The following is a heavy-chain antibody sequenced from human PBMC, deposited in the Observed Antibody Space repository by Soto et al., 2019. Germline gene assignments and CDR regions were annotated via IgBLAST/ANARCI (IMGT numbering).Heavy chain of an antibody. J-gene: IGHJ4*02. CDR2: IYYSGST. CDR3: ARQSSSSWYYFAY. CDR1: GGSISSSSYY. Sequence: SETLSLTCTVSGGSISSSSYYWGWIRQPPGKGLEWIGNIYYSGSTNYNPSLKSRVTISVDTSKNQFSLKLSSVTAADTAVYYCARQSSSSWYYFAYWGQGTLVTVSS. V-gene: IGHV4-39*01. D-gene: IGHD6-13*01.